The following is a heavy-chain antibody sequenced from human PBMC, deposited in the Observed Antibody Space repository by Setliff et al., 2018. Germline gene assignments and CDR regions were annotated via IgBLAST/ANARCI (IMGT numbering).Heavy chain of an antibody. CDR1: GDSISSTYYY. V-gene: IGHV4-39*07. Sequence: SETLSLTCTVSGDSISSTYYYWGWTRQPPGKGLEWIGSISFGGNTYYNPSPKSRVTISLDTSKNQFSLKLNSATAADTAVYSCARDPGHRSGTWSLDYWGQGTLVTVSS. CDR2: ISFGGNT. CDR3: ARDPGHRSGTWSLDY. J-gene: IGHJ4*02.